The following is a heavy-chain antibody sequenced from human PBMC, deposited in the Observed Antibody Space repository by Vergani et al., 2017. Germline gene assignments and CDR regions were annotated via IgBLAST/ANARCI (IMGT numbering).Heavy chain of an antibody. CDR1: GFTFSSYG. D-gene: IGHD3-10*01. J-gene: IGHJ1*01. CDR2: ISDVGSNK. CDR3: AEADGSGSYRPFQH. V-gene: IGHV3-30*18. Sequence: QVQLVESGGGVVQPGRSLRLSCAASGFTFSSYGMHWVRQAPGKGLEWVAVISDVGSNKYDADSVKGRFTISSDNSKNTLYLQMNSLRAEDTAVYYCAEADGSGSYRPFQHWGQGTLVTVSS.